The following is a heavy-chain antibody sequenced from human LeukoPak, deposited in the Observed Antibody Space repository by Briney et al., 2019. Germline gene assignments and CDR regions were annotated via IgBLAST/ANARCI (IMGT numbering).Heavy chain of an antibody. Sequence: PGGSLRLSCAASGFTFSSYAMHWVRQAPGKGLEWVAVISYDGSNKYYADSVKGRFTISRDNSKNTLYLQMNSLRAEDTAVYYCAKCGAYGSGCFFPYFDYWGQGTLVTVSS. CDR2: ISYDGSNK. CDR3: AKCGAYGSGCFFPYFDY. J-gene: IGHJ4*02. D-gene: IGHD3-10*01. V-gene: IGHV3-30-3*02. CDR1: GFTFSSYA.